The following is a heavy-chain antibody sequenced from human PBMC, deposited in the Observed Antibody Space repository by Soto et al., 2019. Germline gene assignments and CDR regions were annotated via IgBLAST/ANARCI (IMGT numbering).Heavy chain of an antibody. CDR1: GGSISSYY. D-gene: IGHD1-7*01. CDR3: ARRGTPPYYYYMDV. V-gene: IGHV4-59*08. J-gene: IGHJ6*03. CDR2: IYYSGST. Sequence: LSLTCTVSGGSISSYYWSWIRQPPGKGLEWIGYIYYSGSTNYNPSLKSRVTISVDTSKNQFSLKLSSVTAADTAVYYCARRGTPPYYYYMDVWGKGTTVTVSS.